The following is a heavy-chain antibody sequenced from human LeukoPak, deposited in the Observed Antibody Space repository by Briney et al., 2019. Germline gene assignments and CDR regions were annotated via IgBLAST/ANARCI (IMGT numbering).Heavy chain of an antibody. D-gene: IGHD3-10*01. J-gene: IGHJ4*02. CDR2: INPNSGVT. CDR3: ATHQVLPY. CDR1: GYTFTGYY. Sequence: ASVKVSCKASGYTFTGYYMHWVRQAPGQGLEWIGWINPNSGVTNYAHTFQGRVTMTRDTSISTAYMELSRLRADDTAVYYCATHQVLPYWGQGTLVTVSS. V-gene: IGHV1-2*02.